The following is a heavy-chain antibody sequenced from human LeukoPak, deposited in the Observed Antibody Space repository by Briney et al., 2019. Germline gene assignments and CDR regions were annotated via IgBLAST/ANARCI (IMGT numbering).Heavy chain of an antibody. CDR3: AKRNSSSWYDGDYYGMDV. Sequence: SETLSLTCTVFGDSVSSNNYYWAWFRQPPGKGLDWIGSLYYDGRTYYSPSLESRVTVSVDTSKNQFSLKLSSVTAADTAVYYCAKRNSSSWYDGDYYGMDVWGQGTTVTVSS. CDR2: LYYDGRT. CDR1: GDSVSSNNYY. J-gene: IGHJ6*02. D-gene: IGHD6-13*01. V-gene: IGHV4-39*01.